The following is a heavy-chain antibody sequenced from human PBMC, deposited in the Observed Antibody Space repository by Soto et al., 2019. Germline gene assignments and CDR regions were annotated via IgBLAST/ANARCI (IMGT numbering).Heavy chain of an antibody. Sequence: ASVKVSCKASGYTFTSYGISWVRQAPGQGLEWMGWISAYNGSTNYAQKLQGRVTMTTDTSTSTAYMELRGLRSDDTAVYYCARDLANYYGSGSYYTSSDCWGQGTLVTVSS. CDR3: ARDLANYYGSGSYYTSSDC. D-gene: IGHD3-10*01. CDR1: GYTFTSYG. J-gene: IGHJ4*02. V-gene: IGHV1-18*01. CDR2: ISAYNGST.